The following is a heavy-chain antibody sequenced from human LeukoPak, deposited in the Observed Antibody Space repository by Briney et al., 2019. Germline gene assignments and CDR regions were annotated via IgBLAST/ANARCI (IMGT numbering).Heavy chain of an antibody. V-gene: IGHV3-53*01. D-gene: IGHD2-15*01. CDR3: ARVSPSPGYSLTSFDI. Sequence: PGGSLRLSCAASGLTVSTNYMSWVRQAPGKGLNWVSVIYRAGPTYYADSVKGRLTISRDNSKNTLYLQMNSLRVEDTAVYYCARVSPSPGYSLTSFDIWGQGTMVTVSS. J-gene: IGHJ3*02. CDR2: IYRAGPT. CDR1: GLTVSTNY.